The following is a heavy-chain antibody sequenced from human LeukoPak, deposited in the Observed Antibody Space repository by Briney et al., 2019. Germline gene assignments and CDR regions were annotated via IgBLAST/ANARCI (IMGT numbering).Heavy chain of an antibody. CDR2: IYYSGTT. V-gene: IGHV4-39*07. J-gene: IGHJ5*02. CDR1: GGSISSSSYY. CDR3: ARGTIAAATTYNWFDP. Sequence: SETLSLTCTVSGGSISSSSYYWGWIRQPPGKGLEWIGRIYYSGTTYYNPSLKSRVTISVDTSKNQFSLKLSSVTAADTAVYYCARGTIAAATTYNWFDPWGQGTLVTVSS. D-gene: IGHD6-13*01.